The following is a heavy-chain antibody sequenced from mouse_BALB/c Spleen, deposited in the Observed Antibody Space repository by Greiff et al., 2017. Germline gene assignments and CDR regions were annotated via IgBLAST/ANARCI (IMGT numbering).Heavy chain of an antibody. J-gene: IGHJ4*01. Sequence: QVQLQQSGPGLVAPSQSLSITCTVSGFSLTSYGVHWVRQPPGKGLEWLGVIWAGGSTNYNSALMSRLSISKDNSKSQVFLKMNSLQTDDTAMYYCAREYGSYYYAMDYWGQGTSVTVSS. CDR2: IWAGGST. CDR3: AREYGSYYYAMDY. V-gene: IGHV2-9*02. CDR1: GFSLTSYG. D-gene: IGHD2-10*02.